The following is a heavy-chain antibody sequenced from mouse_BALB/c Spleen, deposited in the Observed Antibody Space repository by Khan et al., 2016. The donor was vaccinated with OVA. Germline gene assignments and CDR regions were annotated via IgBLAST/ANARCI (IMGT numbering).Heavy chain of an antibody. CDR1: GYSITSDYA. D-gene: IGHD4-1*01. CDR2: ISYSGNT. Sequence: EVQLQESGPGLVKPSQSLSLICTVTGYSITSDYAWNWIRQFPGNKLEWMGFISYSGNTKYNPSFKSRISITRDTSQNPFFLQLNSVTTEDTATYYCSRVYWGDFDYWGQGTTLTVSS. J-gene: IGHJ2*01. V-gene: IGHV3-2*02. CDR3: SRVYWGDFDY.